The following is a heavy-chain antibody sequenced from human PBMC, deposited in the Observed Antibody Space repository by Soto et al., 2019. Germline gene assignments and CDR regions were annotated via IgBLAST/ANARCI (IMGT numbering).Heavy chain of an antibody. J-gene: IGHJ6*02. CDR1: GFTFSNAW. D-gene: IGHD3-9*01. V-gene: IGHV3-15*07. CDR2: IKSKTDGGTT. CDR3: TTDYDILTGYLGGMDV. Sequence: GGSLRLSCAASGFTFSNAWMNWVRQAPGKGLEWVGRIKSKTDGGTTGYAAPVKGRFTISRDDSKNTLYLQMNSLKTEDTAVYYCTTDYDILTGYLGGMDVWGQGTTVTVSS.